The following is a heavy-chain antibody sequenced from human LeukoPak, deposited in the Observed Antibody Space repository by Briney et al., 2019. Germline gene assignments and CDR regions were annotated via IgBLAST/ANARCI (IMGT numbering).Heavy chain of an antibody. CDR3: ARQGHGLWFGEFSVDY. V-gene: IGHV4-39*01. J-gene: IGHJ4*02. D-gene: IGHD3-10*01. CDR2: IHYSGST. Sequence: SETLSLTCTVSGGSISSSSYYWGWIRQPPGKGLEWIGSIHYSGSTYYNPSLKSRVTISVDTSKNQFSLKLSSVTAADTAVYYCARQGHGLWFGEFSVDYWGQGTLVTVSS. CDR1: GGSISSSSYY.